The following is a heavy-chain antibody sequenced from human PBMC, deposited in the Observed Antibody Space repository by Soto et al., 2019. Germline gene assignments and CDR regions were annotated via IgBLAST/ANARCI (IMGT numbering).Heavy chain of an antibody. CDR3: ASSRVVTTYFDY. Sequence: QLQLQESGSRLVKPSQTLSLTCAVSGGSISRAGYSWIWIRQPPGKGLEWIGYIYNSGRTFYNPSIKSRRTVSVDRSKSLLSRQLNSVTAADTAVYYCASSRVVTTYFDYWGQGTLVTVSS. CDR2: IYNSGRT. D-gene: IGHD2-21*02. V-gene: IGHV4-30-2*01. J-gene: IGHJ4*02. CDR1: GGSISRAGYS.